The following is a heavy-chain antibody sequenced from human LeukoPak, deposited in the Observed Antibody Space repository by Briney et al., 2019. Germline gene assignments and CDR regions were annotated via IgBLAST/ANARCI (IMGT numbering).Heavy chain of an antibody. J-gene: IGHJ6*02. Sequence: SETLSLTCTVSGGSISRGDYYWSWIRQPPGKGLEWIGYIYYSGSTYYNPSLKSRVTISVDTSKNQFSLKLSSVTAADTAVYYCAREDWAVGAPRGMDAWGQGTTVTATS. V-gene: IGHV4-30-4*01. D-gene: IGHD1-26*01. CDR2: IYYSGST. CDR1: GGSISRGDYY. CDR3: AREDWAVGAPRGMDA.